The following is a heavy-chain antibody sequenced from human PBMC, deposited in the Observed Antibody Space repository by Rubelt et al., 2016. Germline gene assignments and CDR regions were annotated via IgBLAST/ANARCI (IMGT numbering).Heavy chain of an antibody. V-gene: IGHV1-18*01. CDR3: ARDPGIVGAYYFDY. D-gene: IGHD1-26*01. Sequence: SGGTNYAQKFQGRVTMTTDTSTSTAYMELRSLRSDDTAVYYCARDPGIVGAYYFDYWGQGTLVTVSS. CDR2: SGGT. J-gene: IGHJ4*02.